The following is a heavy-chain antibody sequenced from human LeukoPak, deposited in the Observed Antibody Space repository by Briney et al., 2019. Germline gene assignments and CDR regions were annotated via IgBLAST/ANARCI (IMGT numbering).Heavy chain of an antibody. Sequence: GGSLRLSCVASGFTSSAFLMIWVRRPPGKGLEWVANIKKDGSEKEYVDSVKGRFSIFRDNAKNSVYLQMNSLRAEDTAVYYCATFAGVVPGVLHLWGKGTTVIVSS. V-gene: IGHV3-7*01. CDR1: GFTSSAFL. J-gene: IGHJ6*04. CDR2: IKKDGSEK. CDR3: ATFAGVVPGVLHL. D-gene: IGHD2-2*01.